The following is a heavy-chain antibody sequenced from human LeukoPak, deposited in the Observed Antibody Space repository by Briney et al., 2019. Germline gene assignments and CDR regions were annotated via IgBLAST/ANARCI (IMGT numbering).Heavy chain of an antibody. D-gene: IGHD2-2*02. V-gene: IGHV3-30*02. J-gene: IGHJ4*02. CDR3: AKQDIVVVPAAIRLGIDY. CDR2: IRYDGSNK. CDR1: GSTFSSHT. Sequence: GGSLRLSCAASGSTFSSHTMNWVRQAPGKGLEWVAFIRYDGSNKYYADSVKGRFTISRDNSKNTLYLQMNSLRAEDTAVYYCAKQDIVVVPAAIRLGIDYWGQGTLVTVSS.